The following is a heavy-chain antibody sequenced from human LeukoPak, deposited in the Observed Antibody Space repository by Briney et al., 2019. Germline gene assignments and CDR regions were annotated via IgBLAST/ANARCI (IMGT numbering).Heavy chain of an antibody. CDR2: IYYSGST. J-gene: IGHJ6*03. Sequence: SETLSLTCTVSGGSISSSSYYWGWIRQPPGKGLEWIGSIYYSGSTYYNPSLKSRVTISVDTSKNQFSLKLSSVTAADTAVYYCARLPVGSSSWYGYYYYMDVWGKGTTVTVSS. CDR3: ARLPVGSSSWYGYYYYMDV. V-gene: IGHV4-39*01. D-gene: IGHD6-13*01. CDR1: GGSISSSSYY.